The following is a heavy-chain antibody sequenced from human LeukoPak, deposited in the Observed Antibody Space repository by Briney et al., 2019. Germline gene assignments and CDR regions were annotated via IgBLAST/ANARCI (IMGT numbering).Heavy chain of an antibody. CDR3: AKYGDDGDYFVRGFAFDI. Sequence: GGSLRLSCAASGFTFSSYGMHWVRQAPGKGLEWVAVISYDGSNKYYADSVKGRFTISRDNAKKTLYLQMNSLRAEDTAVYYCAKYGDDGDYFVRGFAFDIWGQGTMVTVSS. CDR1: GFTFSSYG. J-gene: IGHJ3*02. D-gene: IGHD4-17*01. V-gene: IGHV3-30*18. CDR2: ISYDGSNK.